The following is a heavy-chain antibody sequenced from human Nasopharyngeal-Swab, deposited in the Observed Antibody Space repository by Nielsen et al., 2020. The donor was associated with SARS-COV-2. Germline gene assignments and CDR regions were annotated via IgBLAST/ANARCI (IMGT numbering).Heavy chain of an antibody. Sequence: SETLSLTGAVSGGSISSSNWWSWVRQPPGKGLEWIGEIYHSGSTNYNPSLKSRVTISVDTSKNQFSLKLSSVTAADTAVYYCAREGGGATAIFDYWGQGTLVTVSS. CDR3: AREGGGATAIFDY. J-gene: IGHJ4*02. D-gene: IGHD2-2*02. CDR1: GGSISSSNW. CDR2: IYHSGST. V-gene: IGHV4-4*02.